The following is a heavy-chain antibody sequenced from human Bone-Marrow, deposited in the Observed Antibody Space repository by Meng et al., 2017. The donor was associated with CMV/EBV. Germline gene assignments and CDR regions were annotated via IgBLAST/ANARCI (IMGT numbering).Heavy chain of an antibody. CDR2: VYHSGYT. CDR1: GGSISNSNW. CDR3: ARVDDYGGNCFDY. V-gene: IGHV4-4*02. J-gene: IGHJ4*02. Sequence: SETLSLTCAVSGGSISNSNWWSWVRQSPGKGLEWIGEVYHSGYTNYNPSLKSRVTISVDRSKNQFSLTLTSVTAADTAVYFCARVDDYGGNCFDYWGQGTLVTFSS. D-gene: IGHD4-23*01.